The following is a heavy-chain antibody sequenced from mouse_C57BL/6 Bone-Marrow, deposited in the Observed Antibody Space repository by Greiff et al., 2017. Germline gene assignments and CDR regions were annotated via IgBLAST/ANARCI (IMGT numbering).Heavy chain of an antibody. J-gene: IGHJ4*01. CDR3: ARGDDYDYAMDY. V-gene: IGHV1-39*01. D-gene: IGHD2-4*01. CDR2: INPNYGTT. Sequence: HVKQSGPELVKPGASVKISCKASGYSFTDYNMNWVKQSNGKSLEWIGVINPNYGTTSYNQKFKGKATLTVDQSSSTAYMQLNSLTSEDSAVYYCARGDDYDYAMDYWGQGTSVTVSS. CDR1: GYSFTDYN.